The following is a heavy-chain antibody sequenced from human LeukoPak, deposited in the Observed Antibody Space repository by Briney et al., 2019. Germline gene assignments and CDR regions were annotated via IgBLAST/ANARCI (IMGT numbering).Heavy chain of an antibody. CDR2: ISENGLDT. CDR3: AKSSSEQWLVQGVFDY. Sequence: SLRLSCAAXGITFXRYAMSWVRQAPGKGLEGVSAISENGLDTYYADCVRGRFTISRDNSKNTLSLQMNYLRAEDTAVYYCAKSSSEQWLVQGVFDYWGQGTLVTVSS. J-gene: IGHJ4*02. D-gene: IGHD6-19*01. V-gene: IGHV3-23*01. CDR1: GITFXRYA.